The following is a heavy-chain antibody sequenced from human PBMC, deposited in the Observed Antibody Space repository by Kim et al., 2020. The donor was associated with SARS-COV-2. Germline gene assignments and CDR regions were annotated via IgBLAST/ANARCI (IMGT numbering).Heavy chain of an antibody. D-gene: IGHD3-9*01. J-gene: IGHJ4*02. CDR1: GGSISSSSYY. CDR2: IYYSGST. Sequence: SETLSLTCTVSGGSISSSSYYWGRIRQPPGKGLEWIGSIYYSGSTYYNPSLKSRVTISVDTSKNQFSLKLSSVTAADTAVYYCARSDYDILTGRTPTYYFDYWGQGTLVTVSS. V-gene: IGHV4-39*01. CDR3: ARSDYDILTGRTPTYYFDY.